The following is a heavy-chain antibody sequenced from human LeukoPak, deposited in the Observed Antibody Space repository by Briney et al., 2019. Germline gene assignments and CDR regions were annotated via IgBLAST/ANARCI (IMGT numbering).Heavy chain of an antibody. Sequence: GASLKVSCKVSGYTLTELSMHWVRQAPGKGLEWRGGFDPEDGETIYAQKFQGRVTMTEHTSTDPAYMELSSLRSEDTAVYYCATPYSGSYYFDYWGQGTLVTVSS. CDR3: ATPYSGSYYFDY. V-gene: IGHV1-24*01. CDR1: GYTLTELS. D-gene: IGHD1-26*01. CDR2: FDPEDGET. J-gene: IGHJ4*02.